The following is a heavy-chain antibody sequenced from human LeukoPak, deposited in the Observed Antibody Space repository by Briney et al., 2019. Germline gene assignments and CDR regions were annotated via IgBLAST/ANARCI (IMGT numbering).Heavy chain of an antibody. Sequence: GASVKVSCKASGYTFTSHAMHWVRQAPGQRLEWMGWINAGNGNTKYSQEFQGRVTITRDTSASTAYMELSSLRSEDMAVYYCARAAVVVPAAPNWFDPWGQGTLVTVSS. CDR3: ARAAVVVPAAPNWFDP. J-gene: IGHJ5*02. V-gene: IGHV1-3*03. CDR2: INAGNGNT. D-gene: IGHD2-2*01. CDR1: GYTFTSHA.